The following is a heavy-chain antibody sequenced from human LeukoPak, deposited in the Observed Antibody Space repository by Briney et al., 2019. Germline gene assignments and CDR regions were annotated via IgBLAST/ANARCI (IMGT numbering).Heavy chain of an antibody. D-gene: IGHD2-15*01. CDR1: GGSISSSSYY. CDR3: ARTVVAAKGGHWFDP. CDR2: IYYSGST. V-gene: IGHV4-30-4*08. Sequence: SETLSLTCTVSGGSISSSSYYWGWIRQPPGKGLEWIGYIYYSGSTYYNPSLKSRVTISVDTSKNQFSLKLSSVTAADTAVYYCARTVVAAKGGHWFDPWGQGTLVTVSS. J-gene: IGHJ5*02.